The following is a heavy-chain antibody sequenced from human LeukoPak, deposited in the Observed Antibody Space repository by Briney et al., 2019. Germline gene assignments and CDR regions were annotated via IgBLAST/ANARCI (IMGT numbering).Heavy chain of an antibody. CDR3: ARGPYSGSYYLLTPHAFDI. CDR2: INSDGSST. V-gene: IGHV3-74*01. D-gene: IGHD1-26*01. CDR1: GFTFSSYW. Sequence: GGSLRLSCAASGFTFSSYWMHWVRQAPGKGLVWVSRINSDGSSTSYADSVKGRFTISRDNAKNTLYLQMNSLRAEDTAVYYCARGPYSGSYYLLTPHAFDIWGQGTMVTVSS. J-gene: IGHJ3*02.